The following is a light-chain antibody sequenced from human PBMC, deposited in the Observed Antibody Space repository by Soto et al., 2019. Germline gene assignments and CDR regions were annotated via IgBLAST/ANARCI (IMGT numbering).Light chain of an antibody. V-gene: IGKV3-15*01. J-gene: IGKJ1*01. Sequence: EIVLTQSPGTLSLSPGDRATLSCRASQAINNNVAWYQLKDGQVPRLLIYGASTRAADVPARFSGGGPGTEFTLTISSLQSEDFAEYHCQQYNNWPQTFGQGTKVDIK. CDR1: QAINNN. CDR3: QQYNNWPQT. CDR2: GAS.